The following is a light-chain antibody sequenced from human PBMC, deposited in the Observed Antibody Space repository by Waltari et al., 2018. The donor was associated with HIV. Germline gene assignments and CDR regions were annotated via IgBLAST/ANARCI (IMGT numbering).Light chain of an antibody. V-gene: IGLV2-23*02. CDR3: CSYDSTVL. Sequence: QSALTQPASVSGSPGQSITIACLGTSGHVGGYDFVSWYQQHPGNVPKLIIYDVTKRPSGVSDRFSCSKSGNTASLTISGLQADDEAAYYCCSYDSTVLFGGGTKLTVL. J-gene: IGLJ2*01. CDR1: SGHVGGYDF. CDR2: DVT.